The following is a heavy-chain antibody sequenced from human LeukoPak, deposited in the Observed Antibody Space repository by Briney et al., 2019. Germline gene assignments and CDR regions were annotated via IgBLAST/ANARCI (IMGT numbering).Heavy chain of an antibody. V-gene: IGHV4-39*07. J-gene: IGHJ6*03. CDR2: IYYGGST. CDR1: GVSISSSSYY. Sequence: SETLSLTCTVSGVSISSSSYYWGWIRQPPGKGLEWIGSIYYGGSTYYNPSLKSRVTISVDTSKNQFSLKLSSVTAADTAVYYCARSTGYYYYMDVWGKGTTVTVSS. CDR3: ARSTGYYYYMDV.